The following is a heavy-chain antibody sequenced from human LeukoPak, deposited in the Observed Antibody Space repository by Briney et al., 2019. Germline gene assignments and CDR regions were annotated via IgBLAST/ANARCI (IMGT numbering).Heavy chain of an antibody. CDR1: GFTVSSNY. V-gene: IGHV3-53*01. D-gene: IGHD6-13*01. CDR3: AREYNFRIAAAGPAGY. J-gene: IGHJ4*02. CDR2: IYSGGST. Sequence: GGSLRLSCAASGFTVSSNYMSWVRQAPGKGLEWVSVIYSGGSTYYADSVKGRFTISRDNAKNSLYLQMNSLRAEDTAVYYCAREYNFRIAAAGPAGYWGQGTLVTVSS.